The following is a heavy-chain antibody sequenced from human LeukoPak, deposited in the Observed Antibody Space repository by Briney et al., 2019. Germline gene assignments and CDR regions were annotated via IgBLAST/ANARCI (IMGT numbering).Heavy chain of an antibody. J-gene: IGHJ4*02. Sequence: SETLSLPCTVSGGSISNYYWSWIWQPPGKGLEWIGYVFYSGSTNYNPSLKSRVTISVDTSKYQFSLKLNSVTAADTAVYYCATGWGYFDYWGQGNLGTVSS. CDR3: ATGWGYFDY. CDR2: VFYSGST. D-gene: IGHD6-19*01. V-gene: IGHV4-59*01. CDR1: GGSISNYY.